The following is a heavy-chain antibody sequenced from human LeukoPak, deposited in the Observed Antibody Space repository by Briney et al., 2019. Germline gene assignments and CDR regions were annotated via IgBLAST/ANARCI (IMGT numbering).Heavy chain of an antibody. D-gene: IGHD2-2*02. CDR3: ARAVDIVVVPAAIPAFDI. CDR2: IIPIFGTA. CDR1: GGTFSSYA. J-gene: IGHJ3*02. Sequence: SSVKVSCKASGGTFSSYAISWVRQAPGQGLEWMGGIIPIFGTANYAQKFQGRVTITADESTSTAYMELRSLRSDDTAVYYCARAVDIVVVPAAIPAFDIWGQGTMVTVSS. V-gene: IGHV1-69*13.